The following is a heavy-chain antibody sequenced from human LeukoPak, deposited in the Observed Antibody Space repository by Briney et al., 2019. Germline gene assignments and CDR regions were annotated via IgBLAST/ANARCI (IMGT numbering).Heavy chain of an antibody. V-gene: IGHV3-66*02. J-gene: IGHJ4*02. Sequence: GGSLRLSCAASGFTVSSNYMSWVRQALGKGLEWVSVIYSGGSTYYADSVKGRFTISRDNSKNTLYLQMNSLRAEDTAVYYCSVSRGNPNYFDYWGQGTLVTVSS. CDR3: SVSRGNPNYFDY. D-gene: IGHD1-14*01. CDR1: GFTVSSNY. CDR2: IYSGGST.